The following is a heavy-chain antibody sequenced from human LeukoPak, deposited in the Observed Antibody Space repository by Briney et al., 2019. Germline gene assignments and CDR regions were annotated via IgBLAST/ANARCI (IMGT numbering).Heavy chain of an antibody. V-gene: IGHV3-23*01. J-gene: IGHJ4*02. CDR3: AKTLVATTYYFGY. CDR2: ISGSGGST. Sequence: GGSLRLSCAASGFTFSTFAMSWVRQAPGKGLEWVSSISGSGGSTYYADSVKGRFTISRDNSKNTLYLQMNSLRAEDTAVYYCAKTLVATTYYFGYWGQGTLVTVSS. D-gene: IGHD5-12*01. CDR1: GFTFSTFA.